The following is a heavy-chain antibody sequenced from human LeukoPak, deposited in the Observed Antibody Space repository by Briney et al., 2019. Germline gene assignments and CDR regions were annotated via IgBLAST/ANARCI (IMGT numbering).Heavy chain of an antibody. CDR3: AKDHCSRCSEDDYLDS. J-gene: IGHJ4*02. CDR2: IGYDGSNK. D-gene: IGHD2-15*01. Sequence: GVSLRLSCAPWGFIPREYGVQWVRGGRGRRGEGVAFIGYDGSNKYYADSVKGRFPVSRDNSKKTLYLQMNSLRGEDAAVYYCAKDHCSRCSEDDYLDSWGQGTLVTVSS. V-gene: IGHV3-30*02. CDR1: GFIPREYG.